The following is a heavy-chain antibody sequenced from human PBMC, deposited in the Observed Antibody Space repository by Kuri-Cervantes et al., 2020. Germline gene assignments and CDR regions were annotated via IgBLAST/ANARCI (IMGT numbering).Heavy chain of an antibody. V-gene: IGHV4-39*01. Sequence: SETLSLTCSVSGGSVSSGSYYWSWIRQPPGKGLEWIGSIYYSGSTYYNPSLKSRVTITVDTSKNQFSLKLSSVTAADTAVYYCARPYSYYYYMDVWGQGTTVTVSS. CDR2: IYYSGST. CDR3: ARPYSYYYYMDV. J-gene: IGHJ6*03. CDR1: GGSVSSGSYY.